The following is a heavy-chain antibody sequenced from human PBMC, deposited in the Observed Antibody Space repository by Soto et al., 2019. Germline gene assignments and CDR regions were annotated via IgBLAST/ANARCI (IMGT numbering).Heavy chain of an antibody. V-gene: IGHV3-23*01. J-gene: IGHJ4*02. Sequence: EVQLLESGGGLVQPGGSLRLSCAASGFTFSSYAMSWVRQAPGKGLEWVSAISGSGGSTYYADSVKGRFTISRDNSKNTLYLKINVLRDEDTAVYYCAKDFYGDYGIGYFDYWGQGTLVTVSS. CDR1: GFTFSSYA. CDR2: ISGSGGST. CDR3: AKDFYGDYGIGYFDY. D-gene: IGHD4-17*01.